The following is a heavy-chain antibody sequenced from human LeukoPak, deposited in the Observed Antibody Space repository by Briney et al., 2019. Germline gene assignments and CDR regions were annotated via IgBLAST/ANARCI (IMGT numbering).Heavy chain of an antibody. CDR3: ARDPGRRYHRWFDP. J-gene: IGHJ5*02. CDR1: GGSFSGYY. V-gene: IGHV4-34*01. CDR2: INHSGST. Sequence: SETLTLTCAVYGGSFSGYYWSWIRQPPGKGLEWIGEINHSGSTNYNPSLKSRVTISVDTSKNQFSLKLSSVTAADTAVYYCARDPGRRYHRWFDPWGQGTLVTVSS. D-gene: IGHD1-14*01.